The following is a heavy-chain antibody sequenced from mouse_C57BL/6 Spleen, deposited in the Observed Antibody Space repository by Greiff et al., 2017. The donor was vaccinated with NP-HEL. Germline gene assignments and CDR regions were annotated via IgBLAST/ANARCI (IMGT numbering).Heavy chain of an antibody. CDR2: IDPSDSYT. CDR1: GYTFTSYW. CDR3: ARIAYGGAMDY. V-gene: IGHV1-69*01. D-gene: IGHD1-1*01. J-gene: IGHJ4*01. Sequence: QVQLQQPGAELVMPGASVKLSCKASGYTFTSYWMHWVKQRPGQGLEWIGEIDPSDSYTNYNQKFKGKSTLTVDKSSSTAYMQLSSLTSEDSAVYYCARIAYGGAMDYWGQGTSVTVSS.